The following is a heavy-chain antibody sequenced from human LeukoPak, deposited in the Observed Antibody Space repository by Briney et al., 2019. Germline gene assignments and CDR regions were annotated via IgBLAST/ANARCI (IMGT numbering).Heavy chain of an antibody. J-gene: IGHJ3*01. Sequence: PGGSLRLSCAASGFTFSSNYMSWVRQAPGKGLEWVSVIYSGGSTYYADSVKGRFTFSRDNSKNTLYLQMNSLRAEDTAVYYCAKDISVGIVAEPVAMVSPLDVWGQGTMVTVSS. V-gene: IGHV3-53*01. CDR3: AKDISVGIVAEPVAMVSPLDV. CDR2: IYSGGST. D-gene: IGHD2-2*01. CDR1: GFTFSSNY.